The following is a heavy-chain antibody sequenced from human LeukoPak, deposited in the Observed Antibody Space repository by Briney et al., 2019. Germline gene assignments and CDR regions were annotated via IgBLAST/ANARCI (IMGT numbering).Heavy chain of an antibody. D-gene: IGHD3-3*01. CDR1: GYTFTGHD. CDR2: MNPNSGDT. V-gene: IGHV1-8*01. Sequence: ASVKVSCKASGYTFTGHDINWVRQATGQGLEWMGWMNPNSGDTVYAQKFQARLTMTRSTSISTAYMVLSSLTSDDTAVYYCARGAIFGVISRGFGMDVWGQGTTVTVSS. CDR3: ARGAIFGVISRGFGMDV. J-gene: IGHJ6*02.